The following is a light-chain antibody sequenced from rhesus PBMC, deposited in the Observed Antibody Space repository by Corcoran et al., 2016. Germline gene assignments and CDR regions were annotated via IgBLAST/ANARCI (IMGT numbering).Light chain of an antibody. J-gene: IGKJ1*01. CDR2: EAS. CDR3: QHYHTYPWT. CDR1: QAIIND. V-gene: IGKV1-25*01. Sequence: DIQMTQSPSSLSASVGDRVTITCRASQAIINDLAWYQRKPGGAPNLRIFEASSRQSGIPSRFSGSGSWTDFTLTIISLQPEDSATYYCQHYHTYPWTFGQGTQVEIK.